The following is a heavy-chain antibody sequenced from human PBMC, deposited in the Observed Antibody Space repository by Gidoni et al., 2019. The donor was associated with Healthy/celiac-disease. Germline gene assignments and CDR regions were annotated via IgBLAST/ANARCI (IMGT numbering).Heavy chain of an antibody. Sequence: QVQLQESGPGLVKPSETLSLTCTVSGYSISSGYYWGWIRQPPGKGLEWIGSIHHSGSTYYNPSLKSRVTISVDTSKNQFSLKLSSVTAADTAVYYCARAPAAWFGELTPYYFDYWGQGTLVTVSS. CDR3: ARAPAAWFGELTPYYFDY. V-gene: IGHV4-38-2*02. CDR2: IHHSGST. D-gene: IGHD3-10*01. CDR1: GYSISSGYY. J-gene: IGHJ4*02.